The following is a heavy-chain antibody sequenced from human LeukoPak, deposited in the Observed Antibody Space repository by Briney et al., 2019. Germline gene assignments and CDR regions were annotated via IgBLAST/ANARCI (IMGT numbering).Heavy chain of an antibody. CDR1: GGTFSSYA. CDR2: IIPILGIA. V-gene: IGHV1-69*04. D-gene: IGHD5-12*01. J-gene: IGHJ4*02. CDR3: ASEGRLRSNIYYFDY. Sequence: GASVKVSCKASGGTFSSYAISWVRQAPGQGLEWMGRIIPILGIANYAQKFQGRVTITADKSTSTAYMELSSLRSEDTAVYYCASEGRLRSNIYYFDYWGQGTLVTVSS.